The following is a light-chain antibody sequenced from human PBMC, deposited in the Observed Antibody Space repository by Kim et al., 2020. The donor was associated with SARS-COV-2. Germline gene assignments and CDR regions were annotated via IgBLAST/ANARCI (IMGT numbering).Light chain of an antibody. CDR3: SSYTSTNTLV. V-gene: IGLV2-14*04. J-gene: IGLJ2*01. CDR1: VRDVRCYSH. Sequence: STPLSCPVSVRDVRCYSHVSWHQPYPRKAPTLTIYVVTTRRSSVSIPFSGTKSGNTTSLTISGLQAQAEDDYYCSSYTSTNTLVFGGGTQLTVL. CDR2: VVT.